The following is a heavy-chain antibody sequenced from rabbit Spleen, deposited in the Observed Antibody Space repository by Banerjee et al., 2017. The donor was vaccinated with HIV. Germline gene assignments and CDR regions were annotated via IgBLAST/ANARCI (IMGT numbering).Heavy chain of an antibody. CDR2: IDTSSGST. CDR1: GFDLSSYYY. V-gene: IGHV1S43*01. CDR3: ARGVLVVVAPTRLNL. J-gene: IGHJ3*01. D-gene: IGHD8-1*01. Sequence: QQQLEESGGGLVKPEGSLTLTCKASGFDLSSYYYICWVRQAPGKGLELIACIDTSSGSTWNAICVNGRFPISRGSRLNTVDLRMTSLTAADTATYFCARGVLVVVAPTRLNLWGPGTLVTVS.